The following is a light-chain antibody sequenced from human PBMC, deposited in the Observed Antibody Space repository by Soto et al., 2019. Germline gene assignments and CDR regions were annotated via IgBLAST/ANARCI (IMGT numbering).Light chain of an antibody. CDR3: VSFTTKSSYV. CDR1: NSDVGAYIY. J-gene: IGLJ1*01. V-gene: IGLV2-14*03. Sequence: QSVLTQPASVSGSPGQSITISCTGTNSDVGAYIYVSWYQQHPGKAPKLMVYVINNRPSGVSNRFSGSKSANTASLTISGLQADDEADYYCVSFTTKSSYVFGTGTKVTVL. CDR2: VIN.